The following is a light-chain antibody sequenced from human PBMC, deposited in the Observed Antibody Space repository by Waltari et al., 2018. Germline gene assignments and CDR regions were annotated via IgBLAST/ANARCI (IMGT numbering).Light chain of an antibody. V-gene: IGKV3-20*01. J-gene: IGKJ1*01. Sequence: EVVFTQSPGTLALPPGERPPIFCRASQSISRYLVWYQQRPGQAPKLLIYGASIRASGIPSRFSGSGSGTDFTLSISRLEPEDFAVYYCQNHERLPATFGQGTRVEIK. CDR1: QSISRY. CDR3: QNHERLPAT. CDR2: GAS.